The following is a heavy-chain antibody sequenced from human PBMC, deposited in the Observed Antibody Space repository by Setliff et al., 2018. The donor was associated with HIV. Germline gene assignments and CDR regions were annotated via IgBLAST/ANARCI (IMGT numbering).Heavy chain of an antibody. D-gene: IGHD3-22*01. CDR1: GDSVTSSSW. J-gene: IGHJ3*02. Sequence: SETLSLTCALSGDSVTSSSWWSWVRQPPGKGLEWIGEIYRSGSTNYNPSPKSRVTISLDKSKNQFSLKVNSVTAADTAVYYCTRRDNSVSGYYTDHAFDIWGQGTLVTVSS. V-gene: IGHV4-4*02. CDR3: TRRDNSVSGYYTDHAFDI. CDR2: IYRSGST.